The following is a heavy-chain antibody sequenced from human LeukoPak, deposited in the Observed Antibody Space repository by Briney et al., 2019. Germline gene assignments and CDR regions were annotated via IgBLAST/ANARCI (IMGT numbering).Heavy chain of an antibody. D-gene: IGHD2-15*01. CDR3: TTEGNPTCSGGSCYRDY. J-gene: IGHJ4*02. V-gene: IGHV3-15*01. CDR1: GFTFSNAW. CDR2: IKRKTDGGTT. Sequence: GGSLRLSCAASGFTFSNAWMSWVRQAPGKGLEWVGRIKRKTDGGTTDYAAPVKGRFTISRDDSKNTLYLQMNSLKTEDTAVYYCTTEGNPTCSGGSCYRDYWGQGTLVTVSS.